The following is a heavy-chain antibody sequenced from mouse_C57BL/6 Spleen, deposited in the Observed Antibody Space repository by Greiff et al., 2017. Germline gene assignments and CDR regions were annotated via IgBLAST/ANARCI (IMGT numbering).Heavy chain of an antibody. V-gene: IGHV1-12*01. D-gene: IGHD2-4*01. J-gene: IGHJ3*01. CDR2: IYPGNGDT. Sequence: QVTLKESGAELVRPGASVKMSCKASGYTFTSYNMHWVKQTPRQGLEWIGAIYPGNGDTSYNQRFKGKATLTVDKSSSTAYMQLSSLTSEDSAVYFCARSIYYDYDGWFAYWGQGTLVTVSA. CDR3: ARSIYYDYDGWFAY. CDR1: GYTFTSYN.